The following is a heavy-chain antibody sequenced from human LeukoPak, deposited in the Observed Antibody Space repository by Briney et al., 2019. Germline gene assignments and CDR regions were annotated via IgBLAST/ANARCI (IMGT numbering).Heavy chain of an antibody. CDR1: GFTVSSNY. V-gene: IGHV3-66*01. D-gene: IGHD5-18*01. J-gene: IGHJ4*02. Sequence: GGSLRLSCAASGFTVSSNYMSWVRQAPGKGLEWVSVIYSGGSTYYAGSVKGRFTISRDNSKNTLYLQMNSLRAADTAVYYCASDPIRGYSYGLKNDYWGQATLVTVPS. CDR2: IYSGGST. CDR3: ASDPIRGYSYGLKNDY.